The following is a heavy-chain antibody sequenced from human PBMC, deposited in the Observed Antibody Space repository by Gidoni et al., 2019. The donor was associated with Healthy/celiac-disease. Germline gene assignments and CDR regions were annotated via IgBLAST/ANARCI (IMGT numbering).Heavy chain of an antibody. J-gene: IGHJ5*02. CDR2: INHSGST. Sequence: QFPLQQLGAGLLKPSETLSLTFSVYGGSFSGYYLRWIRQPPGKGLEWIGEINHSGSTNYNPSLKSRVTISVDKSKNQFSLKLSSVTAADTAVYYCARGRPPRFTMVRGEMNWFDPWGQGTLVTVSS. V-gene: IGHV4-34*01. CDR3: ARGRPPRFTMVRGEMNWFDP. D-gene: IGHD3-10*01. CDR1: GGSFSGYY.